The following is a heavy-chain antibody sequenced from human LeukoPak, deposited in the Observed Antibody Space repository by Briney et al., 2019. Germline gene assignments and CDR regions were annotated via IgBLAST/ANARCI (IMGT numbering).Heavy chain of an antibody. D-gene: IGHD6-6*01. CDR3: AVDSSSHPYYFDY. CDR2: INPNSGGT. J-gene: IGHJ4*02. Sequence: ASVKVSCKASGYTFSGYYMHWVRQAPGQGLEWMGWINPNSGGTKYAQKFQGRVTMTRDTSISTAYMELRSLRSDDTAVYYCAVDSSSHPYYFDYWGQGTLVTVSS. CDR1: GYTFSGYY. V-gene: IGHV1-2*02.